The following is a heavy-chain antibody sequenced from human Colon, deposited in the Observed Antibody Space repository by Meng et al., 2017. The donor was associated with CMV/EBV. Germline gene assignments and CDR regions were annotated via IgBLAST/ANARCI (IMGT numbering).Heavy chain of an antibody. CDR2: TYYGSSRSNWYN. D-gene: IGHD3-10*01. CDR3: ARVLLWFGGHQYYGMDV. Sequence: SQTLSLTCAVSGDSISTNSAAWNWIRLSPTRGLEWLGRTYYGSSRSNWYNDYALSVKGRITISPDASKNQFSLQLNSVTPEDTAVYYCARVLLWFGGHQYYGMDVWGRGTTVTVSS. CDR1: GDSISTNSAA. J-gene: IGHJ6*02. V-gene: IGHV6-1*01.